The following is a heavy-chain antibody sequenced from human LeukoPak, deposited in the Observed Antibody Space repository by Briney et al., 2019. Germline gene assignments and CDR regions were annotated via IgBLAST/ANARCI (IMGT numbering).Heavy chain of an antibody. CDR2: MNPNSGNT. CDR1: GYTFTTYD. Sequence: SVKVSCKAYGYTFTTYDINWVRQATGQGLEWMGWMNPNSGNTGYAQKFQGRVTMTRNTSISTAYMELSSLRSEDTAVYYCARGRRLTGYYDFDYWGQGTQVTVSS. J-gene: IGHJ4*02. D-gene: IGHD3-9*01. V-gene: IGHV1-8*01. CDR3: ARGRRLTGYYDFDY.